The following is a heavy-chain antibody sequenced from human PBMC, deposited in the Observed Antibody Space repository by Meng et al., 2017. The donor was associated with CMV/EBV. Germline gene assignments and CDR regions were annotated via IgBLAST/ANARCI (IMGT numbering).Heavy chain of an antibody. CDR3: AKRSMILAVVDY. Sequence: GESLNISCAASGFTFSSYAMSWVRPAPGKGLEWVSAISGSGGSTYYADSVKGRFTISRDNSKNTLYLQMNCLRAEDTAVYYCAKRSMILAVVDYWGQGTLVTVSS. D-gene: IGHD3-22*01. CDR2: ISGSGGST. CDR1: GFTFSSYA. V-gene: IGHV3-23*01. J-gene: IGHJ4*02.